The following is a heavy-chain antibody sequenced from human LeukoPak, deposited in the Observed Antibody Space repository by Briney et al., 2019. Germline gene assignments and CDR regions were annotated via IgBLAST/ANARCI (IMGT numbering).Heavy chain of an antibody. Sequence: GGSLRLSCGASGFTFSRYTMNWVRQAPGKGLEWVASISTSSIYKYHGDPVKGRFTISRDNSRNSAYLQMDSLSPEDTAVYYCARAPVIFGSGTQDAFDIWGQGTMVTVSS. V-gene: IGHV3-21*01. D-gene: IGHD3-10*01. CDR3: ARAPVIFGSGTQDAFDI. CDR2: ISTSSIYK. J-gene: IGHJ3*02. CDR1: GFTFSRYT.